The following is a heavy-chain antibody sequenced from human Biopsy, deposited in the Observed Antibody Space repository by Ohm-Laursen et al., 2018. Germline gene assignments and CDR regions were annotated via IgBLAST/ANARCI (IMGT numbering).Heavy chain of an antibody. CDR1: GDSVTKYY. Sequence: SDTLSLTCSVSGDSVTKYYWSWIRQPPGKGLEWIGHISHTGYTSYKSSLKSRVTISLDTSRKHFSLRLTSLAAADTAVYYCARGSNEYGGLCFPHWGQGTLVTVSS. CDR3: ARGSNEYGGLCFPH. D-gene: IGHD4-23*01. V-gene: IGHV4-59*02. CDR2: ISHTGYT. J-gene: IGHJ4*02.